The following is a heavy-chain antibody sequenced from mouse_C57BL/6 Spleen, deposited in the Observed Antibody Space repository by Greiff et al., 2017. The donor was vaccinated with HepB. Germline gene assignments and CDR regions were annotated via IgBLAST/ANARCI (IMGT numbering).Heavy chain of an antibody. CDR1: GYTFTDYY. CDR3: ARSSYYGPFDY. D-gene: IGHD1-1*01. CDR2: INPYNGGT. Sequence: EVKLMESGPVLVKPGASVKMSCKASGYTFTDYYMNWVKQSHGKSLEWIGVINPYNGGTSYNQKFKGKATLTVDKSSSTAYMELNSLTSEDSAVYYCARSSYYGPFDYWGQGTTLTVSS. V-gene: IGHV1-19*01. J-gene: IGHJ2*01.